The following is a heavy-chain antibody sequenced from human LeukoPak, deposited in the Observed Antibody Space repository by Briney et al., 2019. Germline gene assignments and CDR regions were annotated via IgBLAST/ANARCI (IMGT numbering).Heavy chain of an antibody. Sequence: PGGPLRLSCAASGFIFSNYWMSWVRQAPGKGLEGVANIKQDGSEKYYVDSVKGRFTISRDNAKNSLYLQMNSLRAEDTAVYYCARQGRDIVVVVAANDYWGKGTLVTVSS. CDR3: ARQGRDIVVVVAANDY. V-gene: IGHV3-7*01. CDR2: IKQDGSEK. D-gene: IGHD2-15*01. J-gene: IGHJ4*02. CDR1: GFIFSNYW.